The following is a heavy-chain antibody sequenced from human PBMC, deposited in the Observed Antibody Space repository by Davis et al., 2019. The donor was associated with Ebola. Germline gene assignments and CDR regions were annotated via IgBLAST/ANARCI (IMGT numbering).Heavy chain of an antibody. CDR1: GHTISRYIPA. J-gene: IGHJ3*02. CDR2: TYYTSKWFN. D-gene: IGHD1/OR15-1a*01. Sequence: HSQTLSLTCAISGHTISRYIPAWNWIRQSPSRGLEWLGRTYYTSKWFNEYALSVKSRITVNPDTSKNQFSLQLNSVTPEDTAVYFCATGTPTPDVHAFAIWGQGTMVTVSS. CDR3: ATGTPTPDVHAFAI. V-gene: IGHV6-1*01.